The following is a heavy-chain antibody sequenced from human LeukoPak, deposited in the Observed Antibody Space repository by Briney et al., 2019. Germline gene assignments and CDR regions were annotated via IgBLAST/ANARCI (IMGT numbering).Heavy chain of an antibody. CDR2: MNPKSGNT. J-gene: IGHJ5*02. D-gene: IGHD2-15*01. CDR1: GYTFTNYD. V-gene: IGHV1-8*01. CDR3: ARDQDIVVVVAALRQREMGGFDP. Sequence: ASVKVSCKASGYTFTNYDINWVRQATGQGPEWMGWMNPKSGNTGYAQKFQGRVTMTRNTSISTAYMGLSSLRSDDAAVYHCARDQDIVVVVAALRQREMGGFDPWGQGTLVTVSS.